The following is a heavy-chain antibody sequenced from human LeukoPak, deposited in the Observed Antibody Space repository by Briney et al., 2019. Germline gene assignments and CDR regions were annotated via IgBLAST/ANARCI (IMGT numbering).Heavy chain of an antibody. Sequence: SETLSLTCAVYGGSFSGYYWSWIRQPPGKGLEWIGEINHSGSTNYNPSLKSRVTISVDTSKNQFSLKLSSVTAADAAVYYCAREDYDILTGYYVSYWGQGTLVTVSS. D-gene: IGHD3-9*01. CDR2: INHSGST. CDR1: GGSFSGYY. CDR3: AREDYDILTGYYVSY. J-gene: IGHJ4*02. V-gene: IGHV4-34*01.